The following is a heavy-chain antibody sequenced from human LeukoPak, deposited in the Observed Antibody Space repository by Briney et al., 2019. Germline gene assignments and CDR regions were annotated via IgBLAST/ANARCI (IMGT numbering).Heavy chain of an antibody. CDR1: GGTFSSYA. CDR3: AKVLSQPAYYFDY. Sequence: SVKVSCKASGGTFSSYAISWVRQAPGQGLEWMGGIIPIFGTANYAQKFQGRVTITADESTSTAYMELSSLRSEDTAVYYCAKVLSQPAYYFDYWGQGTLVTVSS. D-gene: IGHD2-2*01. J-gene: IGHJ4*02. CDR2: IIPIFGTA. V-gene: IGHV1-69*13.